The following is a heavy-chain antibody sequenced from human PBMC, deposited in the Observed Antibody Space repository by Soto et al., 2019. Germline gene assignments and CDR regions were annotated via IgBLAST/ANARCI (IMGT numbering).Heavy chain of an antibody. Sequence: ASVKVSCKASGYTFTGYYMHWVRQAPGQGLEWMGWINPNSGGTNYAQKFQGRVTMTRDTSISTAYMELSRLRSDDTAVYYCARARIAADGPTNCFDPWGQGTLVTVSS. J-gene: IGHJ5*02. CDR1: GYTFTGYY. D-gene: IGHD6-13*01. CDR2: INPNSGGT. CDR3: ARARIAADGPTNCFDP. V-gene: IGHV1-2*02.